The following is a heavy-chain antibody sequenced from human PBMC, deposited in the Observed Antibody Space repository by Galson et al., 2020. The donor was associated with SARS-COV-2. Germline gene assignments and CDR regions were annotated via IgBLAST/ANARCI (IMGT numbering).Heavy chain of an antibody. V-gene: IGHV3-30*03. CDR2: ISYDGSNK. Sequence: GESLKISCAASGFTFSSYGMHWVRQAPGKGLEWVAVISYDGSNKYYADSVKGRFTISRDNSKNTLYLQMNSLRAEDTAVYYCARDATPIWFGREPYGMDVWGQGTTVTVSS. D-gene: IGHD3-10*01. J-gene: IGHJ6*02. CDR1: GFTFSSYG. CDR3: ARDATPIWFGREPYGMDV.